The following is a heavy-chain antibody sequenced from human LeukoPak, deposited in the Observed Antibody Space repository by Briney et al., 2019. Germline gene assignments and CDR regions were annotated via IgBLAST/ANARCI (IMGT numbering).Heavy chain of an antibody. CDR1: GGSFSDYY. CDR3: ARERNYYYDMDV. J-gene: IGHJ6*02. Sequence: SETLSLTCAVYGGSFSDYYWIWIRQPPGKGLEWIGEINHSGSTNYNPSLKRRVTLSVDTSKSQFSLSLSSVTAADTAVYYCARERNYYYDMDVWGQGTTVTVSS. V-gene: IGHV4-34*01. CDR2: INHSGST.